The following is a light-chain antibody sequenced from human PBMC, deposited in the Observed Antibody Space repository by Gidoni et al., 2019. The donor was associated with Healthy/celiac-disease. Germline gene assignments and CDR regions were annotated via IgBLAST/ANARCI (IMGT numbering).Light chain of an antibody. CDR1: QSVSSS. V-gene: IGKV3-11*01. CDR2: DAS. CDR3: QQRSNWPTT. J-gene: IGKJ1*01. Sequence: EIVLTQSPATLSLSPGERATLSCRASQSVSSSLAWYQQKPGQAPRLLIYDASNRAPGIPARFSGSGSGTDFTLTISSLEPEDFAVYYCQQRSNWPTTFGQGTKVEIK.